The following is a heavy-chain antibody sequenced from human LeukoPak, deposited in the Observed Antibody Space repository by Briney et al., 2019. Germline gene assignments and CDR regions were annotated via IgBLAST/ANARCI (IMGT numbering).Heavy chain of an antibody. V-gene: IGHV1-46*01. CDR1: GYTFTNYY. Sequence: AASVKVSCKASGYTFTNYYIHWVRQAPGQGLEWMGVIKPGGGSTSSARIFQGRVYMTSDTSTSTVYMELSGLRSDDTAVYYCARVRDGYNDAYDVWGQGTMVTVPS. J-gene: IGHJ3*01. CDR2: IKPGGGST. CDR3: ARVRDGYNDAYDV. D-gene: IGHD5-24*01.